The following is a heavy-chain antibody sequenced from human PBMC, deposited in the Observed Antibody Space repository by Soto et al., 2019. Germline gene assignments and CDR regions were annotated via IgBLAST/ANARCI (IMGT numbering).Heavy chain of an antibody. D-gene: IGHD3-3*01. CDR2: IYYSGST. CDR3: ARVAPYYDFWSGYYEVYYYYGMDV. J-gene: IGHJ6*02. CDR1: GGSIRSYY. V-gene: IGHV4-59*01. Sequence: SETLYLTCTVSGGSIRSYYWSWIRQPPGKGLEWIGYIYYSGSTNYNPSLKSRVTISVDTSKNQFSLKLSSVTAADTAVYYCARVAPYYDFWSGYYEVYYYYGMDVWGQGTTVTVSS.